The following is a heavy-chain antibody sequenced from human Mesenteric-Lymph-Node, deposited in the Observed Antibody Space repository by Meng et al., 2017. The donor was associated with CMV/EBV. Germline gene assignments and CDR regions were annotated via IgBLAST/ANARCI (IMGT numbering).Heavy chain of an antibody. D-gene: IGHD3/OR15-3a*01. J-gene: IGHJ4*02. V-gene: IGHV5-51*01. CDR1: GYSFTSYW. CDR2: IYPGDSDT. Sequence: GESLKISCKGSGYSFTSYWIGWVRQTPGKGLEWMGIIYPGDSDTRYSPSFQGQVTISADKSITTAYLQGSSLKASDTAMYYCARQGDWLSSPPDYWGQGTLVTVSS. CDR3: ARQGDWLSSPPDY.